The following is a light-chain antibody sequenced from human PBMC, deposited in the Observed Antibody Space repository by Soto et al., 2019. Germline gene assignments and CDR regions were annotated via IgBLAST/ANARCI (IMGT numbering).Light chain of an antibody. CDR3: CSHAGSSTFV. J-gene: IGLJ1*01. V-gene: IGLV2-23*02. Sequence: QSVLTQPASVSGSPGQSITISCTGTSSDVGNYKLVSWYQQHPGKAPKLMIYEVSKRPSGVSNRFSGSKSGNTASLTFFGLQAEDEAVYSCCSHAGSSTFVFGTGTKVTVL. CDR2: EVS. CDR1: SSDVGNYKL.